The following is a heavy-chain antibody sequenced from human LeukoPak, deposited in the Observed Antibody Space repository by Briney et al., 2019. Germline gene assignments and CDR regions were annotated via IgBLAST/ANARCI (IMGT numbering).Heavy chain of an antibody. V-gene: IGHV3-74*01. J-gene: IGHJ4*02. CDR3: ARVYRYLGDYFDY. CDR2: INSDGSST. Sequence: GGSLRLSCAASGFTFSSYWMHWVRQAPGKGLVWVSRINSDGSSTSYADSVKGRFTISRDNAKNTLYLQMNSLRAEDTAVYYCARVYRYLGDYFDYWGQGTLVTVSS. D-gene: IGHD1-26*01. CDR1: GFTFSSYW.